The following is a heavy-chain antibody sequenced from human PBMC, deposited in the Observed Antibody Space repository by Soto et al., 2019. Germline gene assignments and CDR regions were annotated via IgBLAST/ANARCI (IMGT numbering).Heavy chain of an antibody. V-gene: IGHV1-69*12. CDR1: GGTFSSSA. CDR3: ARDNGRPQLGGNYYYITDV. D-gene: IGHD3-3*02. Sequence: QVQLVQSGAEVKEPGSSVMVSCQASGGTFSSSALSWVRQAPGQGLEWMGGIIPLFRTPDYAQQFQGRVTITADESTSTAYMELSSLRSEDTAIYYCARDNGRPQLGGNYYYITDVWGQGTTITVSS. CDR2: IIPLFRTP. J-gene: IGHJ6*02.